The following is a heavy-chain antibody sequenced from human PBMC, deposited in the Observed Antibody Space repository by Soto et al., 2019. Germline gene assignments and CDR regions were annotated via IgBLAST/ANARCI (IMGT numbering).Heavy chain of an antibody. CDR2: IKQDGSEK. CDR1: GFTFSSYW. V-gene: IGHV3-7*01. CDR3: ARDNSSSSFYLDY. Sequence: EVQLVESGGGLVQPGGSLRLSCAASGFTFSSYWMSWVRQAPGKGLEWVANIKQDGSEKYYVDSVKGRFTISRDNAKNSLYLQMNSLRVEDTAVYYWARDNSSSSFYLDYWGQGTLVTVSS. J-gene: IGHJ4*02. D-gene: IGHD6-13*01.